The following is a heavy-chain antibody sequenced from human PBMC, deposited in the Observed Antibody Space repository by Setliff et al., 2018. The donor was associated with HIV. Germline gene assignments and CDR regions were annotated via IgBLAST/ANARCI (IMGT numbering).Heavy chain of an antibody. CDR2: ISGSGGST. CDR3: VKGRSGYYHW. CDR1: GFTSNNYA. V-gene: IGHV3-23*01. J-gene: IGHJ4*02. D-gene: IGHD5-12*01. Sequence: GGSLRLSCAASGFTSNNYAMSWVRQAPGKGLEWVSAISGSGGSTYYADSVKGRFTISRDDSKNTQYLQMSGLRPEDTALYYCVKGRSGYYHWWGQGSLVTVSS.